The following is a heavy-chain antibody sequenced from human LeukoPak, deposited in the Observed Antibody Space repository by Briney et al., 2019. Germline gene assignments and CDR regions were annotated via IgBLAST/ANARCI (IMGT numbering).Heavy chain of an antibody. CDR1: GFTFSSYA. Sequence: PGGSLRLSCAASGFTFSSYAMSWVRQAPGKGLEWVSAISGSGGSTYYADSVKGRFTISRDNSKNTLYLQMNSLRAEDTAVYYCAKDSLVRGVSYYFDYWGQGTLVTVSS. CDR3: AKDSLVRGVSYYFDY. CDR2: ISGSGGST. V-gene: IGHV3-23*01. J-gene: IGHJ4*02. D-gene: IGHD3-10*01.